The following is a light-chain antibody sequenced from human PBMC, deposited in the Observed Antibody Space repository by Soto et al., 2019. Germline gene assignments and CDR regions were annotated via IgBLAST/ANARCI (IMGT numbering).Light chain of an antibody. CDR2: AAS. J-gene: IGKJ1*01. CDR3: QQSYTTPWT. V-gene: IGKV1-39*01. CDR1: QSISSY. Sequence: DIQMTQSPSSLSASVGDRVTVTCWASQSISSYLNWYQQKPGRAPKVVIYAASSLQSGVPSRFSGSGSGTAFTLTISSLQSEDFATYYCQQSYTTPWTFGQGTRVEIK.